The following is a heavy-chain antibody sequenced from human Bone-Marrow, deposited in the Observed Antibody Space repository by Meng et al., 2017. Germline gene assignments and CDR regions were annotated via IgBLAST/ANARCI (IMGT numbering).Heavy chain of an antibody. J-gene: IGHJ3*02. D-gene: IGHD6-19*01. Sequence: ASVKVSCKASGYTFTGYYMHWVRQAPGQGLEWMGWINPNSAGTNYAQKFQGRVTMTRDTSISTAYMELSSLRSEDTAVYYCARGSGEQWLVNDAFDIWGQGTMVTVSS. CDR3: ARGSGEQWLVNDAFDI. V-gene: IGHV1-2*02. CDR1: GYTFTGYY. CDR2: INPNSAGT.